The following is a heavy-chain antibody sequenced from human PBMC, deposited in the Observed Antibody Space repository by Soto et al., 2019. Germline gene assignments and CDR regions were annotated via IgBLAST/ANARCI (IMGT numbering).Heavy chain of an antibody. D-gene: IGHD6-6*01. CDR3: ARVWTIAAPKYNWFDP. J-gene: IGHJ5*02. Sequence: SETLSLTCPVSGGSVSSNSYYWSWFRQPPGKGLEWIGYIYYSGNTNYNPSLKSRVTISVDTSKNQFSLKLSSVTAADTAVYYCARVWTIAAPKYNWFDPWGQGTLVTVSS. CDR2: IYYSGNT. V-gene: IGHV4-61*01. CDR1: GGSVSSNSYY.